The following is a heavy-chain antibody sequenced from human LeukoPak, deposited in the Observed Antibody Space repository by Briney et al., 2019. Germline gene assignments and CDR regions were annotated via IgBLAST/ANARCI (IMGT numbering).Heavy chain of an antibody. J-gene: IGHJ4*02. CDR1: GGSFSGYY. V-gene: IGHV4-34*01. Sequence: NTSETLSLTCAVYGGSFSGYYWSWIRQPPGKGLEWIGEINHSGSTNYNPSLKSRVTISVDTSKNQFSLKLSSVTAADTAVYYCARDTTGTTDWGQGTLVTVSS. D-gene: IGHD1-1*01. CDR2: INHSGST. CDR3: ARDTTGTTD.